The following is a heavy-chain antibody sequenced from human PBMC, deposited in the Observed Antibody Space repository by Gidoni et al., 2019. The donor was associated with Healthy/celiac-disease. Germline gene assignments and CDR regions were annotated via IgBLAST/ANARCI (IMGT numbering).Heavy chain of an antibody. V-gene: IGHV4-39*01. CDR2: IYYSGST. D-gene: IGHD6-13*01. Sequence: QLQLQESGPGLVKPSETLSLTCTVSGGSISRSSYYWGWIRQPPGKGLEWIGSIYYSGSTYYNPSLKSRVTISVDTSKNQFSLKLSSVTAADTAVYYCARGSSWYQGLCDVLDPWGQGTLVTVSS. J-gene: IGHJ5*02. CDR3: ARGSSWYQGLCDVLDP. CDR1: GGSISRSSYY.